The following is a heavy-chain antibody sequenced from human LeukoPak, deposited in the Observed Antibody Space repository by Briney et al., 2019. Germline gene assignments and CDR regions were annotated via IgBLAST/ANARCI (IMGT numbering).Heavy chain of an antibody. CDR2: SKGDGSST. V-gene: IGHV3-74*01. CDR1: AFTFNNYW. J-gene: IGHJ6*02. Sequence: PGGSLRLSCVASAFTFNNYWMHWFRQPPGRGLVWVSRSKGDGSSTNYADSVRGRFTISRDNAKNTVYLQMNSLRTEDTAVYYCARGLPNYYGMDVWGQGTTVTVSS. CDR3: ARGLPNYYGMDV.